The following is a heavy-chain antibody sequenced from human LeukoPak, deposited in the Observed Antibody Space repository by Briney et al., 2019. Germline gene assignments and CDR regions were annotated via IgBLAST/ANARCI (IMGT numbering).Heavy chain of an antibody. CDR3: ARDEGYYDSDYGMDV. V-gene: IGHV3-30*04. J-gene: IGHJ6*02. CDR1: GFTFSSYA. D-gene: IGHD3-22*01. CDR2: ISYDGSNK. Sequence: GGSLRLSCAAPGFTFSSYAMHWVRQAPGKGLEWVAVISYDGSNKYYADSVKGRFTISRDNSKNTLYLQMNSLRAEDTAVYYCARDEGYYDSDYGMDVWGQGTTVTVSS.